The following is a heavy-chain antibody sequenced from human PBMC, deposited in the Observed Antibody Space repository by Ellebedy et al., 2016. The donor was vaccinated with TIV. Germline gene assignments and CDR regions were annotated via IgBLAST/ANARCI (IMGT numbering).Heavy chain of an antibody. J-gene: IGHJ6*03. CDR2: IIPIFGTA. Sequence: SVKVSXXASGGTFSSYAISWVRQAPGQGLEWMGGIIPIFGTANYAQKFQGRVTITADESTSTAYMELSSLRSEDTAVYYCARTISGHDFWSGYPYYYMDVWGKGTTVTVSS. CDR3: ARTISGHDFWSGYPYYYMDV. CDR1: GGTFSSYA. V-gene: IGHV1-69*13. D-gene: IGHD3-3*01.